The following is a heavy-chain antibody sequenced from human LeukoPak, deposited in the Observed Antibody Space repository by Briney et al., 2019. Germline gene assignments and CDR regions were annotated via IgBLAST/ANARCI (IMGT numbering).Heavy chain of an antibody. V-gene: IGHV3-30*04. CDR2: ISYDGSNK. CDR3: AKRGDNMVWDFDY. Sequence: GRSLLLSCGASGFTFSSYAMHWVRPAPGKGLEWVAVISYDGSNKYYAASVKGRFTISRNSSKNTVYLEMNSLTTEDTAVYYCAKRGDNMVWDFDYWGEGTLVTVSS. D-gene: IGHD3-10*01. J-gene: IGHJ4*02. CDR1: GFTFSSYA.